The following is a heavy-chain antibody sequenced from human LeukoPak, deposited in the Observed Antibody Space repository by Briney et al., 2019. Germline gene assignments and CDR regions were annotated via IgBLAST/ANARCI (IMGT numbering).Heavy chain of an antibody. J-gene: IGHJ4*02. CDR1: GGTFSSYA. D-gene: IGHD5-18*01. Sequence: ASVKVSCKASGGTFSSYAISWVRQAPGQGLEWMGGIIPIFGTANYAQKFQGRVTITTDESTSTAYMELSSLRSEDTAVYYRASVGGGYSYGYRYWGQGTLVTASP. CDR3: ASVGGGYSYGYRY. CDR2: IIPIFGTA. V-gene: IGHV1-69*05.